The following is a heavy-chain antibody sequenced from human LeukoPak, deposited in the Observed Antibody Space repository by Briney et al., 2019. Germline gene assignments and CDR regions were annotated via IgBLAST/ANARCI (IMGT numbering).Heavy chain of an antibody. J-gene: IGHJ4*02. CDR1: GGSISSYY. V-gene: IGHV4-59*01. Sequence: MPSETLSLTCTVSGGSISSYYWSWIRQPPGEGLEWIGYIYYSGSTNYNPSLKSRVTISVDTSKNQFSLKLSSVTAADTAVYYCARYSNYAIDYWGQGTLVTVSS. CDR2: IYYSGST. D-gene: IGHD4-11*01. CDR3: ARYSNYAIDY.